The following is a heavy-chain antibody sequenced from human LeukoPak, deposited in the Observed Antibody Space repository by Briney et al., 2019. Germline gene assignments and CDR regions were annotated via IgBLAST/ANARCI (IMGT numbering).Heavy chain of an antibody. CDR1: GYSFSNYG. D-gene: IGHD3-22*01. J-gene: IGHJ6*02. CDR3: ARGDSGLYGMDV. V-gene: IGHV1-18*01. Sequence: ASVKVSCKTSGYSFSNYGVSWVRQAPGQGLEWMGWISAYNGNTNYAQKLQGRVTMTTDTSTSTAYMELRSLRSDDTAVYYCARGDSGLYGMDVWGQGTTVTVSS. CDR2: ISAYNGNT.